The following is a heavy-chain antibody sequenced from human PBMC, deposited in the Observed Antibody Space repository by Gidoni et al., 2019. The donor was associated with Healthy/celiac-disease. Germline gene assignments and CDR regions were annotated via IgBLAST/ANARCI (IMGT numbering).Heavy chain of an antibody. CDR1: GYTFTGYY. V-gene: IGHV1-2*02. Sequence: QVQLVQSGAEVKKPGASVKVSCKASGYTFTGYYMHWVRQAPGQGLEWMGWINPNSGGTNYAQKFQGRVTMTRDTSISTAYMELSRLRSDDTAVYYCARGGAYCSSTSCYSTYYYYMDVWGKGTTVTVSS. J-gene: IGHJ6*03. CDR2: INPNSGGT. D-gene: IGHD2-2*02. CDR3: ARGGAYCSSTSCYSTYYYYMDV.